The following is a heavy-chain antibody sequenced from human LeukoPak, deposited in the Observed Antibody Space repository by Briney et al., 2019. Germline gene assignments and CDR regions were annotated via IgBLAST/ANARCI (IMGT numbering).Heavy chain of an antibody. D-gene: IGHD6-19*01. V-gene: IGHV6-1*01. CDR3: ARGSSGSFDY. CDR1: GDSVSGNIVA. Sequence: SQTLSLTCDISGDSVSGNIVAWNWIRQSPSRGLEWLERTNYRSKWYNDYAVSVRGRITINPDTSKNRFSLQLDSVTPEDTAVYYCARGSSGSFDYWGQGTLVTVCS. J-gene: IGHJ4*02. CDR2: TNYRSKWYN.